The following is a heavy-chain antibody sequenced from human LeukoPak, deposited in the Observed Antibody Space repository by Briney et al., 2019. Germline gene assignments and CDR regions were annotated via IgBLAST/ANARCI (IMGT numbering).Heavy chain of an antibody. D-gene: IGHD3-22*01. Sequence: GGSLRLSCAASGFTFSDYYMSWIRQAPGKGLEWVSYISSSGSTIYYADSVKGRFTISRDNARNSLYLQMNSLRAEDTAVYYCARDYYYHSSGYYLHWGQGTLVTVSS. CDR2: ISSSGSTI. V-gene: IGHV3-11*04. J-gene: IGHJ4*02. CDR3: ARDYYYHSSGYYLH. CDR1: GFTFSDYY.